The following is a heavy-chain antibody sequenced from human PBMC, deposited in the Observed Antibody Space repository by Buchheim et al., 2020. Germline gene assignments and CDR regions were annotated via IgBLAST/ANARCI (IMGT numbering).Heavy chain of an antibody. CDR1: GGSFSGYY. Sequence: QVQLQQWGAGLLKPSETLSLTCAVYGGSFSGYYWSWIRQPPGKGLEWIGEINHSGSTNYNPSLKSRVTISVDTSKNKFSLKLSSVTAADTAVYYCARRGYCTNGVCPGGGAFDIWGQGT. CDR2: INHSGST. V-gene: IGHV4-34*01. D-gene: IGHD2-8*01. J-gene: IGHJ3*02. CDR3: ARRGYCTNGVCPGGGAFDI.